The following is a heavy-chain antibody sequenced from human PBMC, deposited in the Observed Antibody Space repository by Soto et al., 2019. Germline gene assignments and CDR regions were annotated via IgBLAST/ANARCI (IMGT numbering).Heavy chain of an antibody. D-gene: IGHD4-17*01. Sequence: SETLSLTCTVSGGSISSYYWSWIRQPPGKGLEWIGYIYYSGSTNYNPSLKSRVTISVDTSKNQFSLKLSSVTAADTAVYYCARFRGDYGDYFDYWGQGILVTVAS. CDR1: GGSISSYY. CDR3: ARFRGDYGDYFDY. J-gene: IGHJ4*02. CDR2: IYYSGST. V-gene: IGHV4-59*01.